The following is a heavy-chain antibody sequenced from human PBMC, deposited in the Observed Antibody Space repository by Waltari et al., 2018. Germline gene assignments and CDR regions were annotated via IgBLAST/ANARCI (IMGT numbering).Heavy chain of an antibody. CDR2: IIPILGIA. J-gene: IGHJ4*02. V-gene: IGHV1-69*04. Sequence: QVQLVQSGAEVKKPRSSVKVSCKASGGTFSSYAISWVRQAPGQGLEWMGGIIPILGIANDAQKFQGRVTITADESTSTAYMELSSLRSEDTAVYYCAREPYGNGITGHEDFDYWGQGTLVTVSS. CDR3: AREPYGNGITGHEDFDY. CDR1: GGTFSSYA. D-gene: IGHD1-20*01.